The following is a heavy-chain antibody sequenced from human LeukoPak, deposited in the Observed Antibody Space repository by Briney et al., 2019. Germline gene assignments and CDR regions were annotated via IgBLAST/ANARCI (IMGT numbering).Heavy chain of an antibody. CDR1: GFTFDDYA. J-gene: IGHJ4*02. D-gene: IGHD3-22*01. V-gene: IGHV3-9*03. CDR3: AKDIMRVYYDSSGAFDY. CDR2: ISWNSGSI. Sequence: GGSLRLSCAASGFTFDDYAMHWVRQAPGKGLEWVSGISWNSGSIGYADSVKGRFTISRDNAKNSLYLQMNSLRAEDMALYYCAKDIMRVYYDSSGAFDYWGQGTLVTVTS.